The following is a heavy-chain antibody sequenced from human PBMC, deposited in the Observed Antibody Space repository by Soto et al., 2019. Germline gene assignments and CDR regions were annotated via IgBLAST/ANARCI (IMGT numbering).Heavy chain of an antibody. Sequence: PGGSLRLSCAASGFTFSNYAMHWVRQAPGKGLEWVAIISYDGTNKYYADSVKGRFTISRDNSKNTLYLQMSSLRADDTAVYHCARGGGLYDSTDFYYAFDSWGQGTLVTVS. V-gene: IGHV3-30-3*01. J-gene: IGHJ4*02. CDR2: ISYDGTNK. D-gene: IGHD3-22*01. CDR3: ARGGGLYDSTDFYYAFDS. CDR1: GFTFSNYA.